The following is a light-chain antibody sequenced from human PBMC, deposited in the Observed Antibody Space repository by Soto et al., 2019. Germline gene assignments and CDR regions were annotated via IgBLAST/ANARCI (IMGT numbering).Light chain of an antibody. J-gene: IGLJ3*02. CDR3: NSYTSSSTLV. CDR1: NSDVGGYNY. V-gene: IGLV2-14*01. Sequence: QSALTQPASVSGSPGQSITISCTGTNSDVGGYNYVSWYQQHPGKVPKLMIYKVSNRPSGVSHRFSGPKSGNTASLTISGLQAEDEADYYCNSYTSSSTLVFGGGTKVTVL. CDR2: KVS.